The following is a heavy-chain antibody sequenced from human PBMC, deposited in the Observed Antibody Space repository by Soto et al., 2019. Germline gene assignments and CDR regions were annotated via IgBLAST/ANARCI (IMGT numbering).Heavy chain of an antibody. Sequence: KTSETLSLTCTVSGGSISSGGYYWSWIRQHPGKGLEWIGYIYYSGSTNYNPSLKSRVTISVDTSKNQFSLKLSSVTAADTAVYYCARVHTGITGTTLVGFDYWGQGTLVTVSS. CDR2: IYYSGST. CDR1: GGSISSGGYY. J-gene: IGHJ4*02. CDR3: ARVHTGITGTTLVGFDY. D-gene: IGHD1-7*01. V-gene: IGHV4-31*03.